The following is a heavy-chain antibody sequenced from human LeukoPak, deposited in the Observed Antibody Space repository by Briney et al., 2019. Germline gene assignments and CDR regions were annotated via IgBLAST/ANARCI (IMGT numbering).Heavy chain of an antibody. Sequence: SQTLSLTCTVSGGSISSGSYYWSWIRQPAGKGLEWIGRIYTSGSTNYNPSLKSRVTISVDTSKNQFSLKLSSVTAADTAVYYCARHWHRGYGGPSYYFDYWGQGTLVTVSS. CDR1: GGSISSGSYY. D-gene: IGHD4-23*01. CDR2: IYTSGST. CDR3: ARHWHRGYGGPSYYFDY. J-gene: IGHJ4*02. V-gene: IGHV4-61*02.